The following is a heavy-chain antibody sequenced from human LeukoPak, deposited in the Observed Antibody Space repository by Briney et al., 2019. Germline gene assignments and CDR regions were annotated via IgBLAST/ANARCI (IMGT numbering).Heavy chain of an antibody. J-gene: IGHJ4*02. Sequence: ASVKVSCKASGYTFTGYYMHWVRQAPGQGLEWMGWINPNSGGTNYAQKFQGRVTMTTDTSTSTAYMELRSLRSDDTAVYYCARQLVVFDYRGQGTLVTVSS. D-gene: IGHD6-6*01. CDR2: INPNSGGT. V-gene: IGHV1-2*02. CDR1: GYTFTGYY. CDR3: ARQLVVFDY.